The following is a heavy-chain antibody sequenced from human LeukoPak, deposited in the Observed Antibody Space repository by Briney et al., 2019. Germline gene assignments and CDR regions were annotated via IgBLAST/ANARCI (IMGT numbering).Heavy chain of an antibody. J-gene: IGHJ4*02. V-gene: IGHV1-2*02. Sequence: ASVKVSCKASGYTFTGYHMHWVRQAPGQGLEWMGWINPNSGGTNYAQNFQGRVTMTRDTSISTAYMELSRLRSDDTAVYYCAKSTTVTTWVVDYWGQGTLVTVSS. CDR2: INPNSGGT. D-gene: IGHD4-17*01. CDR1: GYTFTGYH. CDR3: AKSTTVTTWVVDY.